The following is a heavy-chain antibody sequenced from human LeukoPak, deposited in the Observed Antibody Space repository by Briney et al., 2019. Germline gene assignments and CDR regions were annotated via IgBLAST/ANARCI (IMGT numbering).Heavy chain of an antibody. CDR1: GGSISSYY. CDR3: ARVGVDYSGNIIKYYFDY. J-gene: IGHJ4*02. D-gene: IGHD4-23*01. Sequence: SETLSLTCTVSGGSISSYYWSWIRQPPGKGREWIGYIYYSGSTNYNPSLKSRVIISVDTSKNQFSLKLSPVIAADTAVYYCARVGVDYSGNIIKYYFDYWGQGTLVTVSS. V-gene: IGHV4-59*01. CDR2: IYYSGST.